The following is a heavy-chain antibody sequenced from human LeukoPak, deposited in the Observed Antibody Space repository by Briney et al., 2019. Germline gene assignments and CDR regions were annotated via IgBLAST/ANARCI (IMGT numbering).Heavy chain of an antibody. CDR1: GFTVSDNY. J-gene: IGHJ4*02. CDR3: ARDLVRDYVWGSSEDY. Sequence: GGSLRLSCAASGFTVSDNYMSWVRQAPGKGLEWVSVMYSGGDTYYADSVKGRFTFSRDISKDTLYLQMNGLRTEDTAVYYCARDLVRDYVWGSSEDYWGQGTLVTVSS. V-gene: IGHV3-66*01. D-gene: IGHD3-16*01. CDR2: MYSGGDT.